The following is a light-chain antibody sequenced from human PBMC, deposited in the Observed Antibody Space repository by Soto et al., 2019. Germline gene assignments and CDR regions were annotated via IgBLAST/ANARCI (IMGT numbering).Light chain of an antibody. V-gene: IGKV1-5*01. CDR1: QTISTW. Sequence: DIQVTQSPPTLSASVGDRLTITCRASQTISTWMAWYQQKPGKAPKLLVYDASTLQSGVASRFSGSGSGTEFTLIISGLQPDDSATYYCQQYTNTNNPWMFGQGTKV. CDR3: QQYTNTNNPWM. J-gene: IGKJ1*01. CDR2: DAS.